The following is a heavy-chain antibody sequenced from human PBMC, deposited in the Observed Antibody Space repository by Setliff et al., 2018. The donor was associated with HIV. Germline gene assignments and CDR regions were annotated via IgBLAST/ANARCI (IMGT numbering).Heavy chain of an antibody. CDR3: SRAHQDYRDYLSGYYFDY. V-gene: IGHV3-49*03. D-gene: IGHD4-17*01. Sequence: QPVGSLRLSCTASGFTFGNYAMSWFRQAPGKGLEWVGFIRSKAYGRTTEYAASVKGRFTISRDDSKSIASLQMNSLKTEDTAVYYCSRAHQDYRDYLSGYYFDYWGQGSLVTVSS. CDR1: GFTFGNYA. CDR2: IRSKAYGRTT. J-gene: IGHJ4*02.